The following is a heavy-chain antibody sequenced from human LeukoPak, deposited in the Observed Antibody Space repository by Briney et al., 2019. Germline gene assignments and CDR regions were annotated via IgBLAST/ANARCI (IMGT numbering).Heavy chain of an antibody. D-gene: IGHD2-15*01. V-gene: IGHV4-59*01. CDR3: ARGRAALSYYMDV. Sequence: SETLSLTCTVSGGSISSYYWSWIRQPPGKGLEWIGYIYYSGSTNYNPSLKSRVTISVDTSKNQFSLKLSSVTAADTAVSYCARGRAALSYYMDVWGKGTTVTISS. CDR1: GGSISSYY. CDR2: IYYSGST. J-gene: IGHJ6*03.